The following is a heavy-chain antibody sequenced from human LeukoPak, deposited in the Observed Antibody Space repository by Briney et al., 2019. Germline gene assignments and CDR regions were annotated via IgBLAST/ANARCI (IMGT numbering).Heavy chain of an antibody. CDR1: GFTFSSYG. Sequence: PGGSLRLSCAASGFTFSSYGMHWVRQAPGKGLEWVAFIRYDGSNKYYADSVKGRFTISRDNSKNTLYLQMNSLRAEDTAVYYCARVWAYSSGRRVPSYYGMDVWGQGTTVTVSS. CDR2: IRYDGSNK. J-gene: IGHJ6*02. D-gene: IGHD6-19*01. V-gene: IGHV3-30*02. CDR3: ARVWAYSSGRRVPSYYGMDV.